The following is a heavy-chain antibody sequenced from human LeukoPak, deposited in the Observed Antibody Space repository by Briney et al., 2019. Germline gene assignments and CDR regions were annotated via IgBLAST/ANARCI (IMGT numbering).Heavy chain of an antibody. J-gene: IGHJ4*02. V-gene: IGHV1-24*01. D-gene: IGHD6-19*01. CDR2: FDPEDGET. CDR1: GYTLTELS. CDR3: ATDIMGIAVAGTLGVGY. Sequence: GASVTVSCKVSGYTLTELSMHWVRQAPGKGLEWMGGFDPEDGETIYAQKFQGRVTMTEDTSTDTAYMELSSLRSEDTAVYYCATDIMGIAVAGTLGVGYWGQGTLVTVSS.